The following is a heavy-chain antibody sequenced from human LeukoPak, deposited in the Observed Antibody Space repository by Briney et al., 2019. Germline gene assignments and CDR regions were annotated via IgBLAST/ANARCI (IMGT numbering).Heavy chain of an antibody. CDR2: LFYSGST. CDR1: SGSITSYY. Sequence: SETLSLTWTVASGSITSYYWGWIRQPPGKGLEWIAYLFYSGSTDYNPSLESRVTISVDTSKSQFSLKLRSVTAAATTVYYCATVAVIREVTYFDYWGQGTLVTVSS. J-gene: IGHJ4*02. CDR3: ATVAVIREVTYFDY. D-gene: IGHD3-22*01. V-gene: IGHV4-59*01.